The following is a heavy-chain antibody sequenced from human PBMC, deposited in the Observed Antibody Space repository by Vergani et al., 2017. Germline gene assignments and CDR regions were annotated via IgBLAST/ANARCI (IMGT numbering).Heavy chain of an antibody. J-gene: IGHJ4*02. Sequence: QITLKESGPTLVKPTQTLTLTCTFSGFSLSTSGVGVGWIRQPPGKALEWLALIYWNDDKRYSPSLKSRLTITKDTSKNQVVLTMTNMDPVDTATYYCARCIAARSEVDYWGQGTLVTVSS. CDR1: GFSLSTSGVG. D-gene: IGHD6-6*01. V-gene: IGHV2-5*01. CDR3: ARCIAARSEVDY. CDR2: IYWNDDK.